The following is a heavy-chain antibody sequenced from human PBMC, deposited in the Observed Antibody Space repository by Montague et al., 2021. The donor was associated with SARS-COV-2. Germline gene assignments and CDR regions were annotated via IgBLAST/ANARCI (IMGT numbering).Heavy chain of an antibody. Sequence: SETLSLTCTVSGVSITNYYWSWIRQPPGKGLEWIGYVYYNRSTNYNPSLKSRVTISVDTSKNQFSLKLSSVTAADTAVYYCARVQREYYYGLGVSADFDYWGQGTLVTVSS. V-gene: IGHV4-59*01. CDR1: GVSITNYY. CDR2: VYYNRST. CDR3: ARVQREYYYGLGVSADFDY. D-gene: IGHD3-10*01. J-gene: IGHJ4*02.